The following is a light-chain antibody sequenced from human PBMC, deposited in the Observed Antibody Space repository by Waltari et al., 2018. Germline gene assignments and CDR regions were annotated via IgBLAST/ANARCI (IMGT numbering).Light chain of an antibody. J-gene: IGKJ3*01. CDR2: AAS. CDR1: QSISSY. V-gene: IGKV1-39*01. Sequence: DIQMTQSPSSLSASVGDRVTITCRASQSISSYLNWYQQKPGKAPKVLIYAASSLQSGVPSRLSGSGSGTDFTLTISSLQPEDFATYYCQQSYNTPPTFGPGTKVDIK. CDR3: QQSYNTPPT.